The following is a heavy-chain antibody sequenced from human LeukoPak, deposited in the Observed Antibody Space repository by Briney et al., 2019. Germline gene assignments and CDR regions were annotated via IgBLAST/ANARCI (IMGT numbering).Heavy chain of an antibody. V-gene: IGHV3-33*01. CDR2: IWYDGSNK. Sequence: GGSLRLSCAASGFTFSSYGMHWVRQAPGKGLEWVAVIWYDGSNKYYADSVKGRFTISRDNSKNTLYLQMNSLRAEDTAMYYCARDFCGGDCYVGDYWGQGTLVTVSS. CDR1: GFTFSSYG. CDR3: ARDFCGGDCYVGDY. D-gene: IGHD2-21*02. J-gene: IGHJ4*02.